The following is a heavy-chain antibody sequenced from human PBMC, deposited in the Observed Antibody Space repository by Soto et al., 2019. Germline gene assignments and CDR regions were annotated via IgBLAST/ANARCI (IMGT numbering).Heavy chain of an antibody. CDR1: GASISNRDYH. V-gene: IGHV4-39*01. D-gene: IGHD3-3*01. CDR2: IYYRGAN. CDR3: VRLRHDFWIGYSVDS. Sequence: PSETLSLTCAVSGASISNRDYHWGWIRQPPGKGLEWIGSIYYRGANYYNVSLRSRLTISVDPSKNQFSLKLTSLTAAHTAVFSCVRLRHDFWIGYSVDSWGRGTPVTVAS. J-gene: IGHJ4*02.